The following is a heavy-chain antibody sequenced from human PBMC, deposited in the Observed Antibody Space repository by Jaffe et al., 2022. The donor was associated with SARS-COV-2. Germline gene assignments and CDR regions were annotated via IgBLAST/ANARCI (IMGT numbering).Heavy chain of an antibody. J-gene: IGHJ3*02. D-gene: IGHD3-22*01. Sequence: EVQLLESGGGLVQPGGSLRLSCAASGFTFSNNAMSWVRQPPGKGLEWVSAISAAGSGTYYAESVKGRFTISRDNSKNTLYVQMNGLRAEDTAVYYCAKGRGGYFVHSEDAFDTWGQGTLVTVSS. CDR3: AKGRGGYFVHSEDAFDT. V-gene: IGHV3-23*01. CDR1: GFTFSNNA. CDR2: ISAAGSGT.